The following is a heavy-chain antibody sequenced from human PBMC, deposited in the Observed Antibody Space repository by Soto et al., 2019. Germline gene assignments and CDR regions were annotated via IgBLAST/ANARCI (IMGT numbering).Heavy chain of an antibody. J-gene: IGHJ5*02. D-gene: IGHD3-10*01. CDR1: GYSFTSYW. Sequence: EVQLVQSGAEVKKPGESLRISCKGSGYSFTSYWISWVRQMPGKGLEWMGRIDPSDSYTNYSPSFQGHVTISADKSISTAYLQWSSLKASDTAMYYCARHQDATIVRGVILVPTDPCGQGTLVTVSS. V-gene: IGHV5-10-1*03. CDR2: IDPSDSYT. CDR3: ARHQDATIVRGVILVPTDP.